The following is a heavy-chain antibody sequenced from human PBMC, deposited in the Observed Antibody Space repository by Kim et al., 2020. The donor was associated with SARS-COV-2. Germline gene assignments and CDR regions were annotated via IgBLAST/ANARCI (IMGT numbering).Heavy chain of an antibody. D-gene: IGHD6-19*01. J-gene: IGHJ1*01. CDR1: GFTFNNYG. V-gene: IGHV3-23*01. Sequence: GGSLRLSCAASGFTFNNYGMSWVRQAPGKGLEWVAGIRDSGGSTKYADSVKGRFSISRDNSKNTLYLQMDSLRAEDTAVYYCAKVTSGSNGWFEFFQHWGQGTLVTVSS. CDR3: AKVTSGSNGWFEFFQH. CDR2: IRDSGGST.